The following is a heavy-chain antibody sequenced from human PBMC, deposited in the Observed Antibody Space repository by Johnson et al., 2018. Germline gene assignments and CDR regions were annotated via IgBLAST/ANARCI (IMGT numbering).Heavy chain of an antibody. CDR2: VSYDGSNK. Sequence: QVQLVQSGGGVVQPGRSLRLSCAASGFTFSHYGMHWVRQSPGKGLEWVAVVSYDGSNKYYADSVKGRFIISRDNSKNPLYLQMNSLRAEDTAVYYCARERGSGGYWRDDAFDIGGQGTMVTVSS. D-gene: IGHD1-26*01. CDR1: GFTFSHYG. CDR3: ARERGSGGYWRDDAFDI. V-gene: IGHV3-30*03. J-gene: IGHJ3*02.